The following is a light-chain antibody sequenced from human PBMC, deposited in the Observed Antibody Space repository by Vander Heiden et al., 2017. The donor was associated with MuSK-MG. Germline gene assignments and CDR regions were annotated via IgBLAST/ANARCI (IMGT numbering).Light chain of an antibody. J-gene: IGKJ1*01. V-gene: IGKV1-39*01. CDR2: GAS. CDR1: QSIDTY. Sequence: DIQMTPSPSSLSASVGDRITITCRASQSIDTYLNWYQQKPGKAPKLLIYGASSLQSGVPSRFSGSGSGTDFTLTISKLQPEDFASYYCQQSDSTPQTFGQGTKVXVK. CDR3: QQSDSTPQT.